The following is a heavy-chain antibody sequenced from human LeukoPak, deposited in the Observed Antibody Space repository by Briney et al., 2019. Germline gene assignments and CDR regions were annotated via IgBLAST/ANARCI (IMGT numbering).Heavy chain of an antibody. CDR1: GFSFSLYS. CDR3: AKDSGYMDV. D-gene: IGHD1-26*01. CDR2: ISSSSSSI. J-gene: IGHJ6*03. V-gene: IGHV3-21*01. Sequence: GGSLRLSCAASGFSFSLYSMNWVRQAPGKGLEWVSTISSSSSSIYFADSVRGRFTISRDNARNSLYLQMNSLRAEDTAIYYCAKDSGYMDVWGKGTTVTVSS.